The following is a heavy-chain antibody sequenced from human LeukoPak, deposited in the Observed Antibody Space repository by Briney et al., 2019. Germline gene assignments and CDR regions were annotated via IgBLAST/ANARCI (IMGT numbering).Heavy chain of an antibody. J-gene: IGHJ4*02. V-gene: IGHV5-51*01. CDR2: LYPGDSDT. Sequence: PGESLQISCKGSGYSFTNYWIAWVRQMPGKGLERMGILYPGDSDTRYSPSFQGQVTISADRSISTAYLQWSSLKASDTAMYYCARASRDGYNQNFDYWGQGTLVTVSS. D-gene: IGHD5-24*01. CDR1: GYSFTNYW. CDR3: ARASRDGYNQNFDY.